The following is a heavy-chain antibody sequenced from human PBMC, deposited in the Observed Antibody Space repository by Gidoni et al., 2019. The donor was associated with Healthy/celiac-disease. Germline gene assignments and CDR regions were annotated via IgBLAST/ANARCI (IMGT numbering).Heavy chain of an antibody. J-gene: IGHJ4*02. CDR3: ARQGVGYGGNSFPSSDY. Sequence: EVQLEQSGAEVKKPGDSLKISCKGSGYSFNSYWIGWVRQMPGKGLEWIGILYPGDSDTRYSPSFQGQVTISADKSISTAYLQWSSLKASDTAMYYCARQGVGYGGNSFPSSDYWGQGTLVTVSS. CDR1: GYSFNSYW. V-gene: IGHV5-51*01. CDR2: LYPGDSDT. D-gene: IGHD4-17*01.